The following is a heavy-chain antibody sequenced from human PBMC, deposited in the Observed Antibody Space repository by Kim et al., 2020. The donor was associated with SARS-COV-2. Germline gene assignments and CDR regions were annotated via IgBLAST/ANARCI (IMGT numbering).Heavy chain of an antibody. V-gene: IGHV3-23*01. CDR1: GFTFSDYT. CDR3: AKANNNRAKYYHGMDV. J-gene: IGHJ6*02. D-gene: IGHD3-16*02. Sequence: GGSLRLSCAASGFTFSDYTMRWVRQAPGKGLEWISLITGSDGKTYYADSVKGRFTVSRDNSKNTLYLQMSSLRAEDTAVYYCAKANNNRAKYYHGMDVWGQGTTVIVSS. CDR2: ITGSDGKT.